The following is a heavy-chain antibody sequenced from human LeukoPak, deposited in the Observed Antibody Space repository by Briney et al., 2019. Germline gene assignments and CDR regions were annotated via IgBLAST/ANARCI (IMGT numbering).Heavy chain of an antibody. CDR2: IYYSGST. V-gene: IGHV4-39*01. Sequence: SETLSLTCTVSGGSISSSSYYWGWIRQPPGKGLEWIGSIYYSGSTYYNPSLKSRVTISVDTSKNQFSLKLSSVTAADTAVYYCATRRSTVWWLIDYWGQGTLVTVSS. CDR3: ATRRSTVWWLIDY. CDR1: GGSISSSSYY. D-gene: IGHD5-12*01. J-gene: IGHJ4*02.